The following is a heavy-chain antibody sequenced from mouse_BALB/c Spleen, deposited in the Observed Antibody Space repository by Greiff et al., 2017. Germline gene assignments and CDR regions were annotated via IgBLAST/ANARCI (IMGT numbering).Heavy chain of an antibody. V-gene: IGHV14-3*02. CDR2: IDPANGNT. Sequence: VQLQQSGAELVKPGASVKLSCTASGFNIKDTYMHWVKQRPEQGLEWIGRIDPANGNTKYDPKFQGKATITADTSSNTAYLQLSSLTSEDTAVYYCARCDGYSHWYFDVWGAGTTVTVSS. CDR3: ARCDGYSHWYFDV. J-gene: IGHJ1*01. D-gene: IGHD2-3*01. CDR1: GFNIKDTY.